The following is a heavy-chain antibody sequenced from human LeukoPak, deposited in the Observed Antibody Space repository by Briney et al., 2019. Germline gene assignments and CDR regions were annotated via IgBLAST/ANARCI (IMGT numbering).Heavy chain of an antibody. D-gene: IGHD3-10*01. CDR2: IYYRGST. CDR1: GGSISSYY. Sequence: SETLSLTCTVSGGSISSYYWSWIRQPPGKGLEWIGYIYYRGSTNYNPSLKSRVTVSVDMSTRQISLKLSSVTAADTAVYYCARAVGGDGSGSLWGPGTLVTVSS. J-gene: IGHJ4*02. V-gene: IGHV4-59*01. CDR3: ARAVGGDGSGSL.